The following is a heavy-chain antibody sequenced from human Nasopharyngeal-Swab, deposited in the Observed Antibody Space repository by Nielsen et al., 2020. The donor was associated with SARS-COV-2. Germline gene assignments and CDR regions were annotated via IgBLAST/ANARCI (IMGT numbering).Heavy chain of an antibody. J-gene: IGHJ5*02. CDR2: INHSGNN. Sequence: WIRQPPGKGLEWIGEINHSGNNNFNPSLKSRVTMSLDTSKNQFSLNLNSVTAADTAVYFCATRGSHHGTSGYYNTWFDPWGQGTLVTVSS. V-gene: IGHV4-34*01. CDR3: ATRGSHHGTSGYYNTWFDP. D-gene: IGHD3-22*01.